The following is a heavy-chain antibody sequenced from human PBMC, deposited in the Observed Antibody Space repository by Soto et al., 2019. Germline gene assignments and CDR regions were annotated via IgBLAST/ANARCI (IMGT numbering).Heavy chain of an antibody. V-gene: IGHV1-18*01. CDR1: GDTFNFYT. Sequence: ASVKVSCKASGDTFNFYTINWVRQAPGQGLEWLGWISPYNDDTKYAQKLQGRVTMTTDTSSRTAYMALRSLSSDDTAVYFCARGGYYDSSGSRNYHYYGMDVWGQGTTVTVSS. CDR3: ARGGYYDSSGSRNYHYYGMDV. J-gene: IGHJ6*02. D-gene: IGHD3-22*01. CDR2: ISPYNDDT.